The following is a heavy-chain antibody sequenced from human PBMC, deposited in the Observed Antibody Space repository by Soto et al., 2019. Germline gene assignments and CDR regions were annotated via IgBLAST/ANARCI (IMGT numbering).Heavy chain of an antibody. Sequence: TLSLRCTVSGGSISSGGYYWNWIRQHPGKGLEWIGYIYYIGSTYYNPSLKSRVTISLDTSKNQLSLKLSSVTAADTAVYYCARSVFPWGQGTLVTVSS. CDR2: IYYIGST. CDR3: ARSVFP. CDR1: GGSISSGGYY. J-gene: IGHJ5*02. V-gene: IGHV4-31*03.